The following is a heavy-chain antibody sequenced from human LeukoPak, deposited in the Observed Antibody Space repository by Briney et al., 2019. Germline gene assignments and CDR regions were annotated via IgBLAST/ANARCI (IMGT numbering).Heavy chain of an antibody. CDR2: IIPIFGTA. CDR3: ARGTRQGDFWSGYSPNYYYMDV. D-gene: IGHD3-3*01. V-gene: IGHV1-69*13. CDR1: GGTFSSYA. Sequence: GASVKVSCKAPGGTFSSYAISWVRQAPGQGLEWMGGIIPIFGTANYAQKFQGRVTITADESTSTAYMELSSLRSEDTAVYYCARGTRQGDFWSGYSPNYYYMDVWGKGTTVTVSS. J-gene: IGHJ6*03.